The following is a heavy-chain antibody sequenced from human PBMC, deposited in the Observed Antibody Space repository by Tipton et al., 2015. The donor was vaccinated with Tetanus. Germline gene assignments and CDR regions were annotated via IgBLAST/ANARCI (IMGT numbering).Heavy chain of an antibody. V-gene: IGHV4-39*02. CDR2: VFDSGTS. Sequence: TLSLTCTVSGDSISSTSYHWGWIRQPPGKGLEWIGSVFDSGTSYYNPSLKSRVTISVDTSKNHFFLQLSSVTAADTAVYYCARGRLTYYYGSGSRGWFDPWGQGTPVTVSS. CDR1: GDSISSTSYH. J-gene: IGHJ5*02. D-gene: IGHD3-10*01. CDR3: ARGRLTYYYGSGSRGWFDP.